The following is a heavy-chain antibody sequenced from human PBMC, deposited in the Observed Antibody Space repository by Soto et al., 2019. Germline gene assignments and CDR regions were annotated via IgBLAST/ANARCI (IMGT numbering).Heavy chain of an antibody. CDR1: GGSISSGGYY. CDR3: ASKRAYSSGYHQIDY. Sequence: PSETLSLTCTVSGGSISSGGYYWSWIRQHPGKGLEWIGYIYYSGSTYYNPSLKSRVTISVDTSKNQFSLKLSSVTAADTAVYYCASKRAYSSGYHQIDYWGQGTLVTVSS. V-gene: IGHV4-31*03. CDR2: IYYSGST. D-gene: IGHD3-22*01. J-gene: IGHJ4*02.